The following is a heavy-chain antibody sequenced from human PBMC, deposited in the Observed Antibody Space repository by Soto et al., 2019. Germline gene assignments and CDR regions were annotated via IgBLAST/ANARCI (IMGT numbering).Heavy chain of an antibody. V-gene: IGHV3-21*01. CDR3: ARDDSSWYGWFDP. CDR2: ISSSSSYI. CDR1: GFTFSSYS. J-gene: IGHJ5*02. Sequence: AGGSLRLSCAASGFTFSSYSMNWVRQAPGKGLEWVSSISSSSSYIYYADSVKGRFTISRDNAKNSLYLQMNSLRAEDTAVYYCARDDSSWYGWFDPWGQGTLVTVSS. D-gene: IGHD6-13*01.